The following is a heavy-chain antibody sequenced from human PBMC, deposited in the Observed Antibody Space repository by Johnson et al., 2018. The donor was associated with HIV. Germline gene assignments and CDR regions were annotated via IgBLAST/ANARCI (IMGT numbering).Heavy chain of an antibody. CDR1: GFTVSSNY. CDR2: IYSGGST. Sequence: VQLVESGGGLVQPGGSLRLSCAASGFTVSSNYMSWVRQAPGTGLEWVSVIYSGGSTYYADSVKGRFTISRDNSKNTLYLQMNSLRVEDTAVYYCAKAVGGYAFDIWGQGTMVTVSS. V-gene: IGHV3-66*01. J-gene: IGHJ3*02. D-gene: IGHD1-26*01. CDR3: AKAVGGYAFDI.